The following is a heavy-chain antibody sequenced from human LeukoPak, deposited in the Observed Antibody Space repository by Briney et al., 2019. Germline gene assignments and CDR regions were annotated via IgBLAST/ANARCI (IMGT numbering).Heavy chain of an antibody. Sequence: PGGSLRLSCAASGFTFSSYSMNWVRQAPGKGLEWVSSISGSSSYIYYADSVKGRFTISRDNAKNSLYLQMNSLRAEDTAVYYCARGGPWELPLDYWGQGTLATVSS. J-gene: IGHJ4*02. V-gene: IGHV3-21*01. D-gene: IGHD1-26*01. CDR3: ARGGPWELPLDY. CDR2: ISGSSSYI. CDR1: GFTFSSYS.